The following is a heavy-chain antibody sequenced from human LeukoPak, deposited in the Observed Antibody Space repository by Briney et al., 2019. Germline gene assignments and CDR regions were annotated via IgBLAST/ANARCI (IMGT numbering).Heavy chain of an antibody. J-gene: IGHJ4*02. CDR2: INPNSGGT. D-gene: IGHD5-12*01. V-gene: IGHV1-2*02. CDR1: GYTFTGYY. Sequence: GASVKVSCKASGYTFTGYYIHWVRQAPGQGLEWMGYINPNSGGTNYARKFQGTVTMTRDTSISTAFMELSRLRSDDTAVYYCARHSGYGYTFDYWGQGTLVTVSS. CDR3: ARHSGYGYTFDY.